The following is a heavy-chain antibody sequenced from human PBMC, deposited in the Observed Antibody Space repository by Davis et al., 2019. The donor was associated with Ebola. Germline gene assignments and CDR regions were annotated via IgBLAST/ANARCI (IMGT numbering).Heavy chain of an antibody. V-gene: IGHV4-34*01. J-gene: IGHJ4*02. CDR1: GGSFSGYY. D-gene: IGHD6-19*01. Sequence: PSETLSLTCAVYGGSFSGYYWSWIRQPPGKGLEWIGEINHSGSTNYNPSLKSRVTISVDTSKNQFSLKLSSVTAADTAVYYCARLPMTPTVYSSTSDYWGQGTLVTVSS. CDR3: ARLPMTPTVYSSTSDY. CDR2: INHSGST.